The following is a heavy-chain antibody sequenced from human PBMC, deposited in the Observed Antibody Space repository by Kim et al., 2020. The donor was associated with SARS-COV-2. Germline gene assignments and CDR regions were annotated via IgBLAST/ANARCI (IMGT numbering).Heavy chain of an antibody. CDR1: GYTFTSYA. CDR2: INTNTGNP. D-gene: IGHD6-13*01. Sequence: ASVKVSCKASGYTFTSYAMNWVRQAPGQGLEWMGWINTNTGNPTYAQGFTGRFVFSLDTSVSTAYLQISSLKAEDTAVYYCASMPYPVYSSSWLAMEYFQHWGQGTLVTVSS. V-gene: IGHV7-4-1*02. J-gene: IGHJ1*01. CDR3: ASMPYPVYSSSWLAMEYFQH.